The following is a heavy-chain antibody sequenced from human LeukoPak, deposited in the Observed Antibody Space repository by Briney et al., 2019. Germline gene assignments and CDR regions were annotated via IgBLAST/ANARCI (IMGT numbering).Heavy chain of an antibody. CDR1: GGSISSSSYY. CDR3: AREVAATYYYYYYMDV. D-gene: IGHD2-15*01. Sequence: SETLSLTCTVSGGSISSSSYYWGWIRQPPGKGLEWIGSIYYSGSTYYNPSLKSRVTISVDTSKNQFSLKLSSVTAADTAVYYCAREVAATYYYYYYMDVWGKGTTVTVSS. V-gene: IGHV4-39*07. J-gene: IGHJ6*03. CDR2: IYYSGST.